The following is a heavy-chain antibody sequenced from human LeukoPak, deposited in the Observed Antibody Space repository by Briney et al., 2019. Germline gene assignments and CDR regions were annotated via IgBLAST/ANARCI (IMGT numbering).Heavy chain of an antibody. Sequence: GGSLRLSCTVSGFNFGDFAMSWVRQAPGKGLEWLGFIRSTIYGGTTDYAASVKGRFTISRDDSKSVAYLQMNSLKTEDTAMYYCTRDYPSSFDVWGQGTLVTVSS. V-gene: IGHV3-49*04. CDR3: TRDYPSSFDV. CDR2: IRSTIYGGTT. CDR1: GFNFGDFA. J-gene: IGHJ3*01.